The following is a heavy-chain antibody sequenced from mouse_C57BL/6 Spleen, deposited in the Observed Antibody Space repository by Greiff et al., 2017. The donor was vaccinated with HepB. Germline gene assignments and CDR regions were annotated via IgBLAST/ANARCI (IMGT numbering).Heavy chain of an antibody. CDR3: ARNTVDGYPYYAMDY. CDR1: GFSLTSYG. V-gene: IGHV2-2*01. Sequence: VQLKESGPGLVQPSQSLSITCTVSGFSLTSYGVHWVRQSPGKGLEWLGVIWSGGSTDYNAAFISRLSISKDNSKSQVFFKMNSLQADDTAIYYCARNTVDGYPYYAMDYWGQGTSVTVSS. CDR2: IWSGGST. D-gene: IGHD2-3*01. J-gene: IGHJ4*01.